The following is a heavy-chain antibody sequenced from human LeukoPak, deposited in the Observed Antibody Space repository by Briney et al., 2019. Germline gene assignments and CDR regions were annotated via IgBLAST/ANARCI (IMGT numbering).Heavy chain of an antibody. J-gene: IGHJ4*02. CDR1: GYTFTGYY. CDR3: SGARSSVPPIY. V-gene: IGHV1-2*02. CDR2: INPNSGGT. Sequence: GASVKVSCKASGYTFTGYYMHWVRQAPGQGLEWMGWINPNSGGTNYAQKFQGRVTITSDTSISKAYMQLRRLRSDDKAAYYCSGARSSVPPIYWGGGPLVSVPS. D-gene: IGHD6-19*01.